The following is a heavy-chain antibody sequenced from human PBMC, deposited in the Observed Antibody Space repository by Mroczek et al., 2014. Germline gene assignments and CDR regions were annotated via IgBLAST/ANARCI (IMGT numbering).Heavy chain of an antibody. Sequence: QVQLVQSGAEVKKPGASVKVSCKASGYTFTGYYMHWVRQAPGQGLEWMGWINPNSGGTNYAQKFQGRVTMTRDTSISTAYMELSRLRSDDTAVYYCARVPDSPRNYYDKRMVRSFDYWGPGNPWSPSPQ. V-gene: IGHV1-2*02. J-gene: IGHJ4*03. D-gene: IGHD3-22*01. CDR1: GYTFTGYY. CDR2: INPNSGGT. CDR3: ARVPDSPRNYYDKRMVRSFDY.